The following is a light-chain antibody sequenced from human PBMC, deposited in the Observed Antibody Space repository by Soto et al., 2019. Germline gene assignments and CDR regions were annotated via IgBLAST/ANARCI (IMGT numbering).Light chain of an antibody. J-gene: IGLJ3*02. CDR3: STWDDSLNGWV. Sequence: QSVLTQPPSVSEAPRQRVTISCSGSSSNIGNNAVNWYQQLPGQAPKIVIYYDDLLTSGVSDRFSGSKSGISASLAISDLQSDDEAVYFCSTWDDSLNGWVFGGGTKVTVL. V-gene: IGLV1-36*01. CDR2: YDD. CDR1: SSNIGNNA.